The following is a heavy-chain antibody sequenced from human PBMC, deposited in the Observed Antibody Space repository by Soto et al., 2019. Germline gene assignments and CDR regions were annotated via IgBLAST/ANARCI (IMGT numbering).Heavy chain of an antibody. CDR2: IYDTGISGYTPST. J-gene: IGHJ6*02. CDR1: GGSITSSY. Sequence: QVQLQESGPRLVKPSATLSLTCTVSGGSITSSYWSWIRRPPGKGLEWIAYIYDTGISGYTPSTSSNPTLRSRVSMSVDRSKGQFSLKLSSVTAADTAVYYCARGEDAFFYYGLDVWGQGITVTVSS. V-gene: IGHV4-59*01. CDR3: ARGEDAFFYYGLDV.